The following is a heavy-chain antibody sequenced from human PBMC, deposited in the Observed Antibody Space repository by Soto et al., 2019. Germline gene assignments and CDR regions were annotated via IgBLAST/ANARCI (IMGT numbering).Heavy chain of an antibody. Sequence: SETLSLTCAVSGGSISSGGYSWSWIRQPPGKGLEWIGYLYHTGNTYYNPSLESRVTISVDRSKNQFSLELPSVTAADTAVYYCARFRGTAILDFWGQGTLVTVSS. CDR2: LYHTGNT. V-gene: IGHV4-30-2*01. J-gene: IGHJ4*02. CDR1: GGSISSGGYS. CDR3: ARFRGTAILDF. D-gene: IGHD2-21*02.